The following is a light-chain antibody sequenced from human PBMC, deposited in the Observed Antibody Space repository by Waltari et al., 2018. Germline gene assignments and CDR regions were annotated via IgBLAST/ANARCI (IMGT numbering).Light chain of an antibody. Sequence: EIVLTQSPGTLSLSPGDRATLSCRASQSVSSSYLAWYQQKPGQAPRLLIYGASSRATGIPDGFSGSGSGTDFTLTISRLAPEDFAVYYCQQYGSSRWTFGQGTKVEIK. CDR1: QSVSSSY. J-gene: IGKJ1*01. V-gene: IGKV3-20*01. CDR3: QQYGSSRWT. CDR2: GAS.